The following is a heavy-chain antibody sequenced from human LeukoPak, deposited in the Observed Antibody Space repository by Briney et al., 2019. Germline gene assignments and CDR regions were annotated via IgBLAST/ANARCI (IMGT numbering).Heavy chain of an antibody. J-gene: IGHJ4*02. V-gene: IGHV1-2*02. CDR2: INPNSGAT. CDR3: ARLDYGDYPY. D-gene: IGHD4-17*01. CDR1: VYTFTGYY. Sequence: GASVKVSCKASVYTFTGYYVYWVRQAPGQGLEWMGWINPNSGATSYAQKFQGRVTMTRDTSISTAYMELSGLRSDDTAVYYCARLDYGDYPYWGQGTLVTVYS.